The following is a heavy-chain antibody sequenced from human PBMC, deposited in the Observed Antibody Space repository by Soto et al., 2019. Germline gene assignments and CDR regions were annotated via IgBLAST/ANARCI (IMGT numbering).Heavy chain of an antibody. J-gene: IGHJ6*02. V-gene: IGHV3-33*01. CDR3: ARGTAEDYYGMDV. D-gene: IGHD5-18*01. Sequence: PAGSLRISCAASGFTFSSYGMHWVRQAPGKGLEWVAVIWYDGSNKYYADSVKGRFTISRDNSKNTLYLQMNSLRAEDTAVYYCARGTAEDYYGMDVWGQGTTVTSP. CDR1: GFTFSSYG. CDR2: IWYDGSNK.